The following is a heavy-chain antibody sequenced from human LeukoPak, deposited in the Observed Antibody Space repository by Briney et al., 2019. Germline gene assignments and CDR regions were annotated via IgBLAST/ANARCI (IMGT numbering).Heavy chain of an antibody. Sequence: PGGSLRLSCVASRFTLSSYWMNWVRQAPGKGLVWVARTNSDGSYTDYAGSVKGRFTISRDTAKNSLYLQMNSLRAQDTAVYYCARELVQEGGGFDIWGQGTMATVSS. D-gene: IGHD6-13*01. CDR1: RFTLSSYW. V-gene: IGHV3-74*01. CDR3: ARELVQEGGGFDI. J-gene: IGHJ3*02. CDR2: TNSDGSYT.